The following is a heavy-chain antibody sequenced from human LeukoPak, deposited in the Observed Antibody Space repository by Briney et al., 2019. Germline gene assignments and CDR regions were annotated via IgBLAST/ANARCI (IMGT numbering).Heavy chain of an antibody. CDR2: ISPSGDST. CDR3: ARDRGYYFDY. Sequence: GASVKVSCKASGYTFTTYYMHWVRQTPGQGLEWMGIISPSGDSTTYAQKFQGRVTMTRDTSTSTVYMELSSLRSEDTAVYYCARDRGYYFDYWGQGTLVTVSS. V-gene: IGHV1-46*01. D-gene: IGHD3-10*01. CDR1: GYTFTTYY. J-gene: IGHJ4*02.